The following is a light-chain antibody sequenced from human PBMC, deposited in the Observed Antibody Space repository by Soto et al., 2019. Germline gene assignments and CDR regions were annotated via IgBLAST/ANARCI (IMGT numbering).Light chain of an antibody. Sequence: EIVLTQSPGTLSLSPGERATLSCRASQSVSSSYLAWYQQKPGQAPRLLIYGASSRATGIPDRFSGSGSGTDFTLTISRLVPEDFAVYYCRQYGSSPPAYTFGQGTKLEIK. CDR3: RQYGSSPPAYT. J-gene: IGKJ2*01. V-gene: IGKV3-20*01. CDR1: QSVSSSY. CDR2: GAS.